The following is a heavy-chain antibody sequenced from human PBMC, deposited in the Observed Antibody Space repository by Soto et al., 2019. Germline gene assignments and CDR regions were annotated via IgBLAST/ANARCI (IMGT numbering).Heavy chain of an antibody. Sequence: ASVKGSCKVSGYTLTELSMHWVRQAPGKGLEWMGGFDPEDGETIYAQKFQGRVTMTEDTSTDTAYMELSSLRSEDTAVYYCATSLGIAAPSDAFDIWGQGTMVTVSS. D-gene: IGHD6-13*01. CDR3: ATSLGIAAPSDAFDI. J-gene: IGHJ3*02. CDR2: FDPEDGET. CDR1: GYTLTELS. V-gene: IGHV1-24*01.